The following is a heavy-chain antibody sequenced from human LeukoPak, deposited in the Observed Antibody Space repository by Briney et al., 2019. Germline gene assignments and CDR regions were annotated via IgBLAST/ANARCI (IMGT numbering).Heavy chain of an antibody. V-gene: IGHV4-59*08. J-gene: IGHJ4*02. Sequence: SETLPLTCTVSGGSISSYYWSWIRQPPGEGLEWIGYIYYSGCTNYNPSLKSRVTISVDTSKNQFSLKLRSVTAADTAVYYCARLYGKYYYDSSGYLDYWGQGILVTVSS. CDR1: GGSISSYY. CDR3: ARLYGKYYYDSSGYLDY. D-gene: IGHD3-22*01. CDR2: IYYSGCT.